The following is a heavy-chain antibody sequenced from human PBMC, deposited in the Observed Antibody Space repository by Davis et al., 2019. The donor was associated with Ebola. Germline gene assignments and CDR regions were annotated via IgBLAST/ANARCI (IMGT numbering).Heavy chain of an antibody. CDR1: GFTFKDYG. CDR2: VWYDGDKT. Sequence: GEPLKISCAASGFTFKDYGMHWVRQVPGEGLEWLAVVWYDGDKTDYADSVKGRFTISRDNSEKTVSLQMNSLRAEDTAVYYCARDPGGGLAYYALDVWGQGTKVTVSS. V-gene: IGHV3-33*01. CDR3: ARDPGGGLAYYALDV. J-gene: IGHJ6*02. D-gene: IGHD3-16*01.